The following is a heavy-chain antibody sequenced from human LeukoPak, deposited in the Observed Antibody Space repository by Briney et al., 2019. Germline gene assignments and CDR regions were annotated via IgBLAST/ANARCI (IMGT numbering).Heavy chain of an antibody. D-gene: IGHD6-19*01. CDR3: AREDSGWYSY. V-gene: IGHV4-59*01. CDR1: GGSISSYY. Sequence: PSETLSLTCTVSGGSISSYYWSWIRQPPGKGLEWIGYIYYSGSTNYNPSLKSRVTISVDTSKNQFSLKLSSVTAADTAVYYCAREDSGWYSYWGQGTLVTVSS. CDR2: IYYSGST. J-gene: IGHJ4*02.